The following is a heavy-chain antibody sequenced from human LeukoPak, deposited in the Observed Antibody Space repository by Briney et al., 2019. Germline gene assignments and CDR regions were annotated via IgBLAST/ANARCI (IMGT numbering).Heavy chain of an antibody. D-gene: IGHD4-17*01. CDR2: ISSSSTNI. CDR3: VRNDGDNAFDI. V-gene: IGHV3-48*01. J-gene: IGHJ3*02. Sequence: GGSLRLSCAASRFTFSTYSMNWVRQAPGRGLEWVSYISSSSTNIYYKDSVKGRFTISRDNAKNSLYLHMTSLRAEDTPAYYCVRNDGDNAFDIWGQGTMVIVSS. CDR1: RFTFSTYS.